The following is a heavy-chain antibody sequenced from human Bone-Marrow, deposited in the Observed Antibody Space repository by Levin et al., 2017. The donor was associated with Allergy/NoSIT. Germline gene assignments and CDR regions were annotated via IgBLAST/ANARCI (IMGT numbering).Heavy chain of an antibody. CDR3: AKDRGEWSTDAFDI. Sequence: GGSLRLSCAASGFTFRSYAMSWVRQAPGKGLEWVSTISGSGGSTYYADSVKGRFTISRDNSKNTLYLQMNSLRADDTAVYYCAKDRGEWSTDAFDIWGQGTMVTVS. CDR2: ISGSGGST. D-gene: IGHD3-3*01. V-gene: IGHV3-23*01. J-gene: IGHJ3*02. CDR1: GFTFRSYA.